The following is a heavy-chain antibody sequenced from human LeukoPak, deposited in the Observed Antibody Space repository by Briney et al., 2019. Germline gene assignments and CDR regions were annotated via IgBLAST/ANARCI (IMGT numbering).Heavy chain of an antibody. Sequence: SVKVSCKASGGTFSSYAISWVRQAPGQGLEWMGGIIPIFGTANYAQKFQGRVTITTDESTSTAYMELSSLRSEDTAVYYCARDDNNCSGGSCSDWAQGTLVTVSS. J-gene: IGHJ4*02. D-gene: IGHD2-15*01. CDR1: GGTFSSYA. CDR3: ARDDNNCSGGSCSD. CDR2: IIPIFGTA. V-gene: IGHV1-69*05.